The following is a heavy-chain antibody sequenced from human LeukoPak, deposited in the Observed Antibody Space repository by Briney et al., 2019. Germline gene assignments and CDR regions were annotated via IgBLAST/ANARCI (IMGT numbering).Heavy chain of an antibody. CDR1: GYSISSGYH. CDR3: ARDRDSSTSYTHYYFEH. Sequence: SVTLSFTCTVSGYSISSGYHWVWIPESRGKGLEWIGGLYDSGKVYYSPALKSRVTIPLDTSRNQFSLRLTSVTAADTAVFYCARDRDSSTSYTHYYFEHWGQGTLVTVSS. CDR2: LYDSGKV. V-gene: IGHV4-38-2*02. J-gene: IGHJ4*02. D-gene: IGHD6-13*01.